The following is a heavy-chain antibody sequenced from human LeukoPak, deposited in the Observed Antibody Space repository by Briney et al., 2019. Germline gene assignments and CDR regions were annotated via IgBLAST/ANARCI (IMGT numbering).Heavy chain of an antibody. CDR1: GGSISSGGYY. CDR3: ARGCSGDHGLLWWLTPRRGNYFDY. CDR2: IYYSGST. J-gene: IGHJ4*02. D-gene: IGHD5-12*01. Sequence: PSQTLSLTCTVSGGSISSGGYYWSWIRQHPGKGLEWIGYIYYSGSTYYNPSLKSRVTISVDTSKNQFSLKLSSVTAADTAVYYCARGCSGDHGLLWWLTPRRGNYFDYWGQGTLVTVSS. V-gene: IGHV4-31*03.